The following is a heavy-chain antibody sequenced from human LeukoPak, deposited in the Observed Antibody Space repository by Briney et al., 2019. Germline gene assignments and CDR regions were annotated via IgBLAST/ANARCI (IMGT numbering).Heavy chain of an antibody. V-gene: IGHV3-23*01. CDR2: ISGSGGRT. Sequence: GGSLRLSCAASGFTSVNYAMSWVRQAPGKGLEWVSDISGSGGRTYYADSVKGRFTISRDSAKNSLYLQMNSLRAEDTAVYHCARGGGVYVGFYYWGQGTLVTVSS. D-gene: IGHD5/OR15-5a*01. CDR1: GFTSVNYA. CDR3: ARGGGVYVGFYY. J-gene: IGHJ4*02.